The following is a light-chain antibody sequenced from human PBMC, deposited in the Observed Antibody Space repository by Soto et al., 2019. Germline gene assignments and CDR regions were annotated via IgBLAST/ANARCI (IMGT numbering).Light chain of an antibody. CDR1: QSISSY. Sequence: DIQMTQSPSSLSASVGDRVTITCRASQSISSYLHWYQQKPGKAPKLLIYAASNLQSGVPSRFSASGSGTDSTLTLNSLQPEDFATYFCQQSYSRPRTFGQGSKV. CDR2: AAS. V-gene: IGKV1-39*01. CDR3: QQSYSRPRT. J-gene: IGKJ1*01.